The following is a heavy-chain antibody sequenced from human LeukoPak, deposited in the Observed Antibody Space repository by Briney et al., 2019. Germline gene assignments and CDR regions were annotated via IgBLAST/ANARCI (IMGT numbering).Heavy chain of an antibody. V-gene: IGHV3-48*02. J-gene: IGHJ6*02. CDR3: ARGDTIVVVPAAKDYYYYYGMDV. D-gene: IGHD2-2*01. CDR2: ISSSSSTI. CDR1: GFTFSSYS. Sequence: GGTLRLSCAASGFTFSSYSMNWVRQAPGKGLEWVSYISSSSSTIYYADSVKGRFTISRDNAKNSLYLQMNSLRDEDTAVYYCARGDTIVVVPAAKDYYYYYGMDVWGQGTTVTVSS.